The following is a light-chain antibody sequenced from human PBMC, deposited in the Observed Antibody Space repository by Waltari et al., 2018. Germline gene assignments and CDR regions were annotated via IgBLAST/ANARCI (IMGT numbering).Light chain of an antibody. J-gene: IGKJ1*01. CDR1: QSVLYSSNSQNY. Sequence: DIVMTQSPDSLAVSLGERVTINCKSSQSVLYSSNSQNYLAWYQQKPGQRPKLLIYWASARESGVPDRFGGSESGTDFTLTISSLQAEDVAVYYCQQYYDIPWTFGQGTKVEIK. V-gene: IGKV4-1*01. CDR2: WAS. CDR3: QQYYDIPWT.